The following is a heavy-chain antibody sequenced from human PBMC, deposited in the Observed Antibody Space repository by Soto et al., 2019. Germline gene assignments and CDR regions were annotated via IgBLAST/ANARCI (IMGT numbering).Heavy chain of an antibody. CDR2: IYYSGST. CDR1: GGSISSYY. D-gene: IGHD5-18*01. J-gene: IGHJ4*03. Sequence: PSETLSLTCTVSGGSISSYYWSWIRQPPGKGLEWIGYIYYSGSTNYNPSLKSRVTISVDTSKNQLSLKLSSVTAADTAVYYCATSLYSYGPRFAYWGQGTTVTVSS. CDR3: ATSLYSYGPRFAY. V-gene: IGHV4-59*01.